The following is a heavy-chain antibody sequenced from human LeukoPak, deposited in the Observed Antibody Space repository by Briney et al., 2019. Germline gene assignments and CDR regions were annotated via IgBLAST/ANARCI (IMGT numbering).Heavy chain of an antibody. CDR3: AKGRSSWRGYFDY. J-gene: IGHJ4*02. CDR1: GFTFSSYA. D-gene: IGHD6-13*01. Sequence: PGRSLGLSCAASGFTFSSYAMSWVRQAPGKGLEWVSAISGSGGSTYYADSVKGRFTISRDNSKNTLYLQMNSLRAEDTAVYYCAKGRSSWRGYFDYWGQGTLVTVSS. CDR2: ISGSGGST. V-gene: IGHV3-23*01.